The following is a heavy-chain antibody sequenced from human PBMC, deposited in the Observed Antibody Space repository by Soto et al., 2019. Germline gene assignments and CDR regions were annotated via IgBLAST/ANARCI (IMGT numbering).Heavy chain of an antibody. CDR1: GGTFNRYT. J-gene: IGHJ6*02. CDR2: IIPIFGTA. Sequence: VQLVQSGAEVKKPGSSVKLSCKASGGTFNRYTISWVRQAPGQGLEWMGGIIPIFGTANYAQKFQGRVAIIADEATSAAYMELRRLRSADTAVYYCALWGFRDGNNSKYNYSGMDVWGQGTTVTVSS. V-gene: IGHV1-69*01. CDR3: ALWGFRDGNNSKYNYSGMDV. D-gene: IGHD1-1*01.